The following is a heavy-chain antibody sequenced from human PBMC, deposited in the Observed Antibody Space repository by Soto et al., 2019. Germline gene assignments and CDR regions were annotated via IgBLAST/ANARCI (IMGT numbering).Heavy chain of an antibody. D-gene: IGHD2-15*01. CDR2: ISGSGGST. CDR3: AKVGSPVVAATNYYYYGMDV. Sequence: EVQLLESGGGLVQPGGSLRISCAASGFTFSSYAMSWVRQAPGKGLEWVSAISGSGGSTYYADSVKGRFTISRDNSKNTLYLQMNSLRAEDTAVYYCAKVGSPVVAATNYYYYGMDVWGQGTTVTVSS. V-gene: IGHV3-23*01. CDR1: GFTFSSYA. J-gene: IGHJ6*02.